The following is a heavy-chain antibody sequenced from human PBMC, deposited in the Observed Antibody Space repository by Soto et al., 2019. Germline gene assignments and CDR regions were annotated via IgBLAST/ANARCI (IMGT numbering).Heavy chain of an antibody. Sequence: ASVKVSCKASGYTFTIYYMHWVRQAPGQGPEWMGIISPRDGGTSNAQKFQGRLTMTADTSTSTLYMKLSSLTSEDTAVYYCARGRLFSSSSRGLGYYGMDDWGHGTTVTASS. V-gene: IGHV1-46*01. CDR1: GYTFTIYY. CDR3: ARGRLFSSSSRGLGYYGMDD. J-gene: IGHJ6*02. CDR2: ISPRDGGT. D-gene: IGHD6-6*01.